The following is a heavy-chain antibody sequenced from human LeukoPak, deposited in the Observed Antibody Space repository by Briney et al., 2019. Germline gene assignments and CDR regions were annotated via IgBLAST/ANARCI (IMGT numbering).Heavy chain of an antibody. J-gene: IGHJ4*02. V-gene: IGHV3-7*03. CDR2: IKQDGSEK. D-gene: IGHD2-2*01. CDR1: GFTFSSYW. Sequence: GGSLRRSCAASGFTFSSYWMSWVRQAPGKGLEWVANIKQDGSEKYYVDSVKGRFTISRDNAKNSLYLQMNSLRAEDTAVYYCARDSNDIVVVSAAIDYWGQGTLVTVSS. CDR3: ARDSNDIVVVSAAIDY.